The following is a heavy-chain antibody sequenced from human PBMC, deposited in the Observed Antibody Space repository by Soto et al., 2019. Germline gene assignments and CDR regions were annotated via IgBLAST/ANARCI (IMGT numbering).Heavy chain of an antibody. Sequence: PGGSLRLSCAASGFTFSSYGMHWVRQAPGKGLEWVAVISYDGSNKYYADSVKGRFTISRDNSKNTVYLQMSSLRAEDTAVYYCARDSGYLPGRPVRSFVYNWFDPWGPGTLVTVAS. V-gene: IGHV3-30*03. J-gene: IGHJ5*02. CDR2: ISYDGSNK. D-gene: IGHD5-12*01. CDR3: ARDSGYLPGRPVRSFVYNWFDP. CDR1: GFTFSSYG.